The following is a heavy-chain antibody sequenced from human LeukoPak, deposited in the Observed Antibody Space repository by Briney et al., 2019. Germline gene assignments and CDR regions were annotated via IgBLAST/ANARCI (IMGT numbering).Heavy chain of an antibody. CDR3: ARDPAGHYYGSGSSFDY. V-gene: IGHV3-7*01. CDR2: IREDGSEK. D-gene: IGHD3-10*01. CDR1: GFTFSNYW. Sequence: GGSLRLSCAASGFTFSNYWMSWVRQAPGKGLEWVANIREDGSEKYYVDSVKGQFTISRDNAKNSLFLQMDSLRAEDTAVYYCARDPAGHYYGSGSSFDYWGQGTLVTVSS. J-gene: IGHJ4*02.